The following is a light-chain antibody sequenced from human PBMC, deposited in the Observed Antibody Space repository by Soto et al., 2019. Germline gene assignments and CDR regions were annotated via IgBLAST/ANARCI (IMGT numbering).Light chain of an antibody. J-gene: IGLJ1*01. Sequence: QSVLTQPPSASGTPGQRVTIPCSGSSSNIGGNAVNWYQQLPGTTPKLLIYSNNQRPSGVPDRFSGSKSGTSASLAISGLQSEDEADYYCAAWDDSLSGYVFGTGTKLTVL. V-gene: IGLV1-44*01. CDR3: AAWDDSLSGYV. CDR1: SSNIGGNA. CDR2: SNN.